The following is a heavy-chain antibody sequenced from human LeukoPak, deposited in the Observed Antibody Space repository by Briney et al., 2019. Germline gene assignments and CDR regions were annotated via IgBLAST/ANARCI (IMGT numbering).Heavy chain of an antibody. CDR2: IYYSGST. CDR3: ARGYSGSYEEGLRWFDP. Sequence: TSQTLSLTCTVSGGSISSGGYYWSWIRQHPGKGLEWIGYIYYSGSTYYNPSLKSRVTISVDTSKNQFSLKLSSVTAADTAVYYCARGYSGSYEEGLRWFDPWGQGTLVTVSS. D-gene: IGHD1-26*01. J-gene: IGHJ5*02. V-gene: IGHV4-31*03. CDR1: GGSISSGGYY.